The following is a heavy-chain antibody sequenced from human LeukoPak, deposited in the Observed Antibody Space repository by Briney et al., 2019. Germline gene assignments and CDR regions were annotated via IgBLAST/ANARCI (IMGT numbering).Heavy chain of an antibody. J-gene: IGHJ4*02. Sequence: GGSLRLSCAASGFTFSSYEMNWVRQAPGKGLEWVTYISSSGSTIYCADSVKGRFTISRDNAKNSLYLQMNSLRAEDTAIYYCARGAATNLWPSDYWGQGTLVTLSS. D-gene: IGHD3-10*01. CDR2: ISSSGSTI. CDR3: ARGAATNLWPSDY. CDR1: GFTFSSYE. V-gene: IGHV3-48*03.